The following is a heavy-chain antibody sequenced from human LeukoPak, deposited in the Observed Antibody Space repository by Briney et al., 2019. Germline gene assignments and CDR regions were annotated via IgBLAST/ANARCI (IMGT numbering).Heavy chain of an antibody. CDR1: GGSISSYY. V-gene: IGHV4-59*01. CDR2: IYYSGST. Sequence: SETLSLTCTVSGGSISSYYWSWIRQPPGKGLEWIGYIYYSGSTNYNPSLKSRVTISVDTSKNQFSLKLSSVTAADTAVYYCARVRENWNYLEYYLDYWGQGTLVTVSS. J-gene: IGHJ4*02. D-gene: IGHD1-7*01. CDR3: ARVRENWNYLEYYLDY.